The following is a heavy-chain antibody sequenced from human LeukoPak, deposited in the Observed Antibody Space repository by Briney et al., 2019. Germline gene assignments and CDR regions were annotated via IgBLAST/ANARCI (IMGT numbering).Heavy chain of an antibody. D-gene: IGHD6-19*01. J-gene: IGHJ5*02. CDR1: GFTFSSYS. CDR2: ISSSSSYI. CDR3: ARDSSGWYHWFDP. V-gene: IGHV3-21*01. Sequence: GGSLRLSCAASGFTFSSYSMNWVRQAPGKGLEWVSSISSSSSYIYYADSVKGRFTISRDNAKNSLYLQMNSLRAEDTAVYYCARDSSGWYHWFDPWGQGTLVTVSS.